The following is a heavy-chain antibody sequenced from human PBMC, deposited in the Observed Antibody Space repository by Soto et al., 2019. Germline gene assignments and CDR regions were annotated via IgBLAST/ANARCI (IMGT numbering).Heavy chain of an antibody. Sequence: PSETLSLTCAVYGGSFSGYYCSWIRQPPGKGLEWIGEINHSGSTNYNPSLKSRVTISVDTSKNQFSLKLSSVTAADTAVYYCARGRVVVAPAARTPPPNYYYYGMDVWGQGTTVTVSS. D-gene: IGHD2-2*01. V-gene: IGHV4-34*01. CDR1: GGSFSGYY. CDR3: ARGRVVVAPAARTPPPNYYYYGMDV. CDR2: INHSGST. J-gene: IGHJ6*02.